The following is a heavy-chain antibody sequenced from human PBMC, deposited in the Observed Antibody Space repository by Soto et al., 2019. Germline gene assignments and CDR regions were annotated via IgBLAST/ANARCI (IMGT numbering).Heavy chain of an antibody. D-gene: IGHD6-6*01. CDR1: GGSISSGDDY. V-gene: IGHV4-30-4*01. CDR3: ARNLERGPSIAALQGWWFDP. CDR2: IYYSGST. Sequence: SETLSLTCTVSGGSISSGDDYWSWIRQPPGKGLEWIGYIYYSGSTYYNPSLKSRVTISVDTSKNQFSLKLSSVTAADTAVYYCARNLERGPSIAALQGWWFDPWGQGTLVTVSS. J-gene: IGHJ5*02.